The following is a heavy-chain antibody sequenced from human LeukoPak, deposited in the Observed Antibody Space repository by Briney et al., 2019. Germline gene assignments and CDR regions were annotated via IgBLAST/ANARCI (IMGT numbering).Heavy chain of an antibody. V-gene: IGHV4-34*03. CDR3: MGADYGGH. Sequence: SETLSLTCAVYGGSFSGYYWGWFRQPPGKGLEWLGEINRGGNTYYNPSLKSRVTISVDTSKNQFSLKLSSVTAADTAVYYCMGADYGGHWGQGTLVTVSS. J-gene: IGHJ4*02. CDR1: GGSFSGYY. D-gene: IGHD4-17*01. CDR2: INRGGNT.